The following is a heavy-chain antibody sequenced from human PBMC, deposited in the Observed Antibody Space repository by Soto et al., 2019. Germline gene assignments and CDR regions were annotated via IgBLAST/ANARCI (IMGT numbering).Heavy chain of an antibody. CDR3: ASWSAYGDYLRLAFDI. J-gene: IGHJ3*02. Sequence: VQLQESGPGLVKPSQTLSLTCTVSGGSISSCGYYWSGLRPHPGKALGWIGYIYYSGSTYYTPSVKTRVTTSGDTSKNQFALELSSVPAADTAVYYCASWSAYGDYLRLAFDIWGQGTMVTVSS. D-gene: IGHD4-17*01. CDR1: GGSISSCGYY. CDR2: IYYSGST. V-gene: IGHV4-31*03.